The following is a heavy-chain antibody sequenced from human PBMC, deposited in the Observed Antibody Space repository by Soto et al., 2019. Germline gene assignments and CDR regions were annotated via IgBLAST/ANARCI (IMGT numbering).Heavy chain of an antibody. J-gene: IGHJ1*01. D-gene: IGHD2-15*01. CDR2: IYYSGST. Sequence: QVQLQESGPGLVKPSQTLSLTCTVSGGSISSGGYYWSWIRQHPGKGLEWIGYIYYSGSTYYNPSLKSRVTISVDTSKNQFSLKLSSVTAADTAVYNCASQTPALTDAEYFQHWGQGTLVTVSS. CDR3: ASQTPALTDAEYFQH. CDR1: GGSISSGGYY. V-gene: IGHV4-31*03.